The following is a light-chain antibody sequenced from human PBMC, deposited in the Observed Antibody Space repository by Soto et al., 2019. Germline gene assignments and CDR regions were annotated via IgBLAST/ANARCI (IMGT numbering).Light chain of an antibody. CDR3: QQYNNWPPT. J-gene: IGKJ5*01. Sequence: EIVLTQSPGTLSLSPGEIATLSCSASQSISSNSLAWYQQKPGQAPRLFIYGASSRATGIPARFSGSGSGTEFTLTISSLQPEDFAVYYCQQYNNWPPTFGQGTRLEIK. CDR2: GAS. V-gene: IGKV3-15*01. CDR1: QSISSN.